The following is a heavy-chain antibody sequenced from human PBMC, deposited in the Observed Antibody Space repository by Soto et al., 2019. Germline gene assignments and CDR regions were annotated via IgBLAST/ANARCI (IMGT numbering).Heavy chain of an antibody. J-gene: IGHJ6*02. CDR1: GGSVTSGGYY. CDR2: IYHTGNT. D-gene: IGHD3-10*01. Sequence: SETLSLTCIVSGGSVTSGGYYWTWIRQYPGKGLEWIGYIYHTGNTYYNPSLRSRVTISVDTSKNQFSLKLTSVTVADTALYYCARQGFGATHGLVDVWGQGTTVTVSS. V-gene: IGHV4-31*03. CDR3: ARQGFGATHGLVDV.